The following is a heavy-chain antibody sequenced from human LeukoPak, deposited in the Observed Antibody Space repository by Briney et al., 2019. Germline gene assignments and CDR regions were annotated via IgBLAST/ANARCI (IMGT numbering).Heavy chain of an antibody. D-gene: IGHD3-10*01. CDR1: GYSFTNYG. V-gene: IGHV1-18*01. J-gene: IGHJ4*02. CDR3: AGLLSGVGLWFGELFY. Sequence: SVKVSCKASGYSFTNYGISWVRQAPGQGLEWMGWISAYNGHRNYAQKVQGRVTMTTDTSTSTAYMELRSLRSDDTAVYYCAGLLSGVGLWFGELFYWGQGTLVTVSS. CDR2: ISAYNGHR.